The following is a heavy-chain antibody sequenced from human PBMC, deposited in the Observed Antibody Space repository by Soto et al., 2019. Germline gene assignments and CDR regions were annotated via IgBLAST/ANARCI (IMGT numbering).Heavy chain of an antibody. CDR3: SAVAAGY. CDR2: ISYDGSNK. V-gene: IGHV3-30-3*01. Sequence: GSLRLSCAASGFTFSSYAMHWVRQAPGKGLEWVAVISYDGSNKYYADSVKGRFTISRDNPKNTLYLQMNSLRAEDTAVYYSSAVAAGYWGQGTLVTVSS. D-gene: IGHD6-19*01. J-gene: IGHJ4*02. CDR1: GFTFSSYA.